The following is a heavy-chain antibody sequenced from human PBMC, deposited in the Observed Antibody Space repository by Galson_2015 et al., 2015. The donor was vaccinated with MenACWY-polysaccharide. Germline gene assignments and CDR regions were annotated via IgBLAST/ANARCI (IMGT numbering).Heavy chain of an antibody. CDR2: ISSSGTTI. V-gene: IGHV3-11*01. CDR3: ARVRGSYSVDY. D-gene: IGHD1-26*01. J-gene: IGHJ4*02. Sequence: SLRLSCAASGFIFSDYYMSCIRQAPGRGLEWVSHISSSGTTIYYADSVKGRFTISRDNARNSLYLQMNSLRAEDTAVYYCARVRGSYSVDYWGQASLVTVSS. CDR1: GFIFSDYY.